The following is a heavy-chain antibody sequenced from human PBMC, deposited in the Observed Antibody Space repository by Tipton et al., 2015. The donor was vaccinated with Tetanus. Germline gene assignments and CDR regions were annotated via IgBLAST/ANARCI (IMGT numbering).Heavy chain of an antibody. CDR3: ARDRSTITMIVVEFIGGLGMDV. Sequence: VQLVQSGAEVRKPGASLKVSCKASGYSFSSYYIHWVRQAPGQGLEWMGLINPSGGSTIYAQKFEGRVTMTRDASTSTVYMELRRLTSDDAAVYFCARDRSTITMIVVEFIGGLGMDVWGPGTTVTVSS. CDR2: INPSGGST. D-gene: IGHD3-22*01. V-gene: IGHV1-46*01. CDR1: GYSFSSYY. J-gene: IGHJ6*02.